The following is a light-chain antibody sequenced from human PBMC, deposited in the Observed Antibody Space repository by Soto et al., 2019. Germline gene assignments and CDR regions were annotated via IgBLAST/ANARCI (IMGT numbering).Light chain of an antibody. CDR1: QGISSS. J-gene: IGKJ1*01. Sequence: DIQMTQSPSSLSASVGDRVTITCRASQGISSSLNWYQQKPGKAPKLLIYDASTLQSGVPSRFSGSGSVTDFTLTISSLQPEDFATYSCQQSYNTPRTFGQGTKIEIK. CDR2: DAS. V-gene: IGKV1-39*01. CDR3: QQSYNTPRT.